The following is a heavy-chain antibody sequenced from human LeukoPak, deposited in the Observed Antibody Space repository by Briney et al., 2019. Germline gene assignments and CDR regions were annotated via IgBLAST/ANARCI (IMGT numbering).Heavy chain of an antibody. V-gene: IGHV4-38-2*02. J-gene: IGHJ4*02. Sequence: SETLSLTCIVSGFSISSGYYWGWIRQPPGKGLEWIGSIYHSGSTYYNPSLKSRVTISVDTSKNQFSLKLSSVTAADTAVYYCASYGSGSYLIDYWGQGTLVTVSS. D-gene: IGHD3-10*01. CDR2: IYHSGST. CDR3: ASYGSGSYLIDY. CDR1: GFSISSGYY.